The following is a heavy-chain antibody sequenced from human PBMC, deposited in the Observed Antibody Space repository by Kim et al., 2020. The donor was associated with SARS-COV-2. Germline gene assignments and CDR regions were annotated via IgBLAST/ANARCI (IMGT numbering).Heavy chain of an antibody. CDR3: ATETTRDSLYYYGMDV. J-gene: IGHJ6*02. CDR1: GGSFSGYY. V-gene: IGHV4-34*01. D-gene: IGHD1-7*01. Sequence: SETLSLTCAVYGGSFSGYYWSWIRQPPGKGLEWIGEINHSGSTNYNPSLKSRVTISVDTSKNQFSLKLSSVTAADTAVYYCATETTRDSLYYYGMDVWGQGTTVTVSS. CDR2: INHSGST.